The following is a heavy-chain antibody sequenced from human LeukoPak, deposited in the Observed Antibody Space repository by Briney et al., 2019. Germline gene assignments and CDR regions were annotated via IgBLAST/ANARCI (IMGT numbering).Heavy chain of an antibody. Sequence: GGSLRLSCAASGFIFRNYAMSWVRQASGKGLEWVGRIRSKANSYATAYAASVKGRFTISRDDSKNTAYLQMNSLKTEDTAVYYCTSPSGYSSGWFPSYWGQGTLVTVSS. CDR1: GFIFRNYA. D-gene: IGHD6-19*01. CDR2: IRSKANSYAT. V-gene: IGHV3-73*01. J-gene: IGHJ4*02. CDR3: TSPSGYSSGWFPSY.